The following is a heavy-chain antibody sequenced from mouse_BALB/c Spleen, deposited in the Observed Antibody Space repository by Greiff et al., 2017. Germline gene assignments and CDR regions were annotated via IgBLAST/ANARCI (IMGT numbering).Heavy chain of an antibody. CDR1: GFSLTSYG. J-gene: IGHJ2*01. D-gene: IGHD4-1*01. CDR2: IWRGGST. CDR3: AKGTGTPNYFDY. Sequence: VKLMESGPSLVQPSQSLSITCTVSGFSLTSYGVHWVRQSPGKGLEWLGVIWRGGSTDYNAAFMSRLSITKDNSKSQVFFKMNSLQADDTAIYYCAKGTGTPNYFDYWGQGTTLTVSS. V-gene: IGHV2-5-1*01.